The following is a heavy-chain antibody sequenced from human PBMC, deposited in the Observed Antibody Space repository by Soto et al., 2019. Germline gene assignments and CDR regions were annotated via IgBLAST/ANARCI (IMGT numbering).Heavy chain of an antibody. J-gene: IGHJ4*02. CDR2: IYYSGSS. CDR1: GGSISSGDFY. D-gene: IGHD2-2*01. V-gene: IGHV4-30-4*01. CDR3: AREVYHDRKIDY. Sequence: TLSLTCTVSGGSISSGDFYWSWIRQPPGKGLEWIGYIYYSGSSYHNPSLQSRVTMSVDTSKNQFSLKLSSVTAADTAVYYCAREVYHDRKIDYWGQGTLVTVSS.